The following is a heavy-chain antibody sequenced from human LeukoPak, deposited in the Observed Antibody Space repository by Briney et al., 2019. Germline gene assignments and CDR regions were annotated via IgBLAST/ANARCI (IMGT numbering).Heavy chain of an antibody. Sequence: PGGSLRLSCAASGFAFPNYWMVWVRQAPGKGLEWVASIGKDGSEKSYVDSVKGRFTISRDNARSSLYLQMSSLRVEDAAVYYCTRDIVYLQLEYWGQGALVTVSS. CDR1: GFAFPNYW. V-gene: IGHV3-7*01. CDR3: TRDIVYLQLEY. J-gene: IGHJ4*02. D-gene: IGHD2-15*01. CDR2: IGKDGSEK.